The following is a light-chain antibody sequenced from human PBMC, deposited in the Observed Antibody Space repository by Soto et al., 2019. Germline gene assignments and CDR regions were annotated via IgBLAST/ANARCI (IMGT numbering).Light chain of an antibody. V-gene: IGLV1-40*01. J-gene: IGLJ1*01. CDR1: TSNIGAGYD. Sequence: QSALAQPPSLSGAPGQRVTISCTGGTSNIGAGYDVHWYQQLPGTAPKLLIYGNSNRPSGVPDRFSGSKSGTSASLAITGLQAEDEADYYCQSYDSSLSGCVFXTGTKVTVL. CDR2: GNS. CDR3: QSYDSSLSGCV.